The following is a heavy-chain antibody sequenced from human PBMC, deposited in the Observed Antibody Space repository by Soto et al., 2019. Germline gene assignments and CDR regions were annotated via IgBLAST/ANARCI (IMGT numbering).Heavy chain of an antibody. Sequence: GGSLRRSCAASGFTFSTYWMNWVRQAPGKGLEWVANIKQDGSEKYYVDSVRGRFTISRDNAKNSLYLQMNSLRAEDTAVYYCARGGRRSGSYADAFDIWGQGTMVTVSS. D-gene: IGHD1-26*01. V-gene: IGHV3-7*03. CDR2: IKQDGSEK. CDR3: ARGGRRSGSYADAFDI. CDR1: GFTFSTYW. J-gene: IGHJ3*02.